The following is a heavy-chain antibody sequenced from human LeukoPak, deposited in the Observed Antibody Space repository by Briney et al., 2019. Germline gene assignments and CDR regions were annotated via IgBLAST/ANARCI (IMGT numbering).Heavy chain of an antibody. CDR2: IIPIFGTA. CDR1: GGNFSSYA. CDR3: ARLVGIPGYSSGWYSGWDNWFDP. D-gene: IGHD6-19*01. Sequence: ASVKVSCTASGGNFSSYANSWVRQAPGQGLEWMGSIIPIFGTANYAHKFQGRVTITADESTSTAYMELSSLRSEDTAVYYCARLVGIPGYSSGWYSGWDNWFDPWGQGTLVTVSS. J-gene: IGHJ5*02. V-gene: IGHV1-69*13.